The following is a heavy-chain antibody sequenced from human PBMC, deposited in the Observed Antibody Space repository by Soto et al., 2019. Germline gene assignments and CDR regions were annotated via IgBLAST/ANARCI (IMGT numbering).Heavy chain of an antibody. CDR3: ATLPIACSSTSCYDY. D-gene: IGHD2-2*01. V-gene: IGHV4-39*01. Sequence: SETLSLTCTVSGGSISSSSYYWGWIRQPPGKGLEWIGSIYYSGSTYYNPSLKSRVTISVDTSKNQFSLKLSSVTAADTAVYYCATLPIACSSTSCYDYWGQGTLVTVSS. CDR1: GGSISSSSYY. J-gene: IGHJ4*02. CDR2: IYYSGST.